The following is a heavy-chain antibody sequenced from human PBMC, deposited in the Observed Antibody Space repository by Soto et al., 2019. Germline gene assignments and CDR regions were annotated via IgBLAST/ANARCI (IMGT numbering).Heavy chain of an antibody. D-gene: IGHD6-6*01. CDR2: INPNSGGT. CDR3: ARGQEYSSSSPPGEGLGFDP. J-gene: IGHJ5*02. CDR1: GYTFTGYY. V-gene: IGHV1-2*04. Sequence: QVQLVQSGAEVKKPGASVKVSCKASGYTFTGYYMHWVRQAPGQGLEWMGRINPNSGGTNYAQKFQGWVTMTRHTSNSTAYMELSRLRSDDTAVYYCARGQEYSSSSPPGEGLGFDPWGHGTLVTVSS.